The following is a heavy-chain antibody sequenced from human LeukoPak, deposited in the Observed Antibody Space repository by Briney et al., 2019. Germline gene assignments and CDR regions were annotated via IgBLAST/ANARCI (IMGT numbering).Heavy chain of an antibody. CDR3: ARGYCRSTSCEYFDY. V-gene: IGHV4-59*01. D-gene: IGHD2-2*01. J-gene: IGHJ4*02. Sequence: PSETLSLTCNVSGGSISGYYWTWIRQPPGKELEWIGYIYYSGSTNSNPSLKSRVTISVDTSKNQFSLKLNSVTAADTAVYYCARGYCRSTSCEYFDYWGQGILVTVSS. CDR2: IYYSGST. CDR1: GGSISGYY.